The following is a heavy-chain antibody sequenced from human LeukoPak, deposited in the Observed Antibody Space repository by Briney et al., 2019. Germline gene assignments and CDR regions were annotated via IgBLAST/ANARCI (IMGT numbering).Heavy chain of an antibody. V-gene: IGHV3-21*06. D-gene: IGHD2-15*01. Sequence: GGSLGLSCAASGFTFSTYAMNWVRQAPGKGLEWVSSISGNSDYIYYAESLKGRFTISRDNAKNLLYLQLNSLREEDTAVYYCAREKRTMAVVNDYWGQGTLVIVSS. CDR1: GFTFSTYA. CDR2: ISGNSDYI. J-gene: IGHJ4*02. CDR3: AREKRTMAVVNDY.